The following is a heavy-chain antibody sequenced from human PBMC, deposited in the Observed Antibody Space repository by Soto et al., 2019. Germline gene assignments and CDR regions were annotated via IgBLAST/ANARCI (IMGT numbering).Heavy chain of an antibody. J-gene: IGHJ4*02. CDR1: GGSISSGGYY. D-gene: IGHD3-22*01. CDR3: ARDKDYDSSGGGSDY. CDR2: IYYSGST. V-gene: IGHV4-31*03. Sequence: TSETLSLTCTVSGGSISSGGYYWSWIRQRPGKGLEWIGYIYYSGSTYYNPSLKSRVTISVDTSKNQFSLKLSSVTAADTAVYYCARDKDYDSSGGGSDYWGQGTLVTVSS.